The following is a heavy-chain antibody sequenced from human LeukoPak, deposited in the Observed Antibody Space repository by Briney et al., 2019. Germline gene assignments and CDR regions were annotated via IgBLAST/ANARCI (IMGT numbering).Heavy chain of an antibody. D-gene: IGHD1-26*01. CDR2: ISYDGSNK. J-gene: IGHJ4*02. Sequence: GGSLRRSCAASGFTFSSYGMHWVRQAPGKGLEWVAVISYDGSNKYYADSVKGRFTISGDNSKNTLYLQMNSLRAEDTAVYYCAKDRTISGSYYLGYWGQGTLVTVSS. CDR3: AKDRTISGSYYLGY. V-gene: IGHV3-30*18. CDR1: GFTFSSYG.